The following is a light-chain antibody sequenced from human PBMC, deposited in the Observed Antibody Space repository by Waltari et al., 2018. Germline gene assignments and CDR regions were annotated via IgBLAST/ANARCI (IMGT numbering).Light chain of an antibody. CDR1: QSRLHSNGYNY. CDR2: LGS. CDR3: MQDLQTRT. V-gene: IGKV2-28*01. Sequence: DIVMTQSPLSLPVSPGEPASISCKSSQSRLHSNGYNYVHWYLQKAGQYPQLLIYLGSIRACGVPDRFRGSGSGTEFILKINRVEAEDVGVYYCMQDLQTRTFGQGTKVEIK. J-gene: IGKJ1*01.